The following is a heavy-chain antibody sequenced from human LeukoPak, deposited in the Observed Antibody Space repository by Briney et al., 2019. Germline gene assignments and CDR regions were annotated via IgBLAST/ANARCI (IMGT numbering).Heavy chain of an antibody. V-gene: IGHV3-48*03. Sequence: GGSLRLSCAASGFTFSSYEMNWVRQAPGKGLEWVSYISSSGSTIYYADSVKGRFTISRDNAKNSLYLQMNSLRAEDTAVYYCARDPSEAVVPGDDYWGQGTLVSVSS. CDR2: ISSSGSTI. CDR1: GFTFSSYE. CDR3: ARDPSEAVVPGDDY. J-gene: IGHJ4*02. D-gene: IGHD3-22*01.